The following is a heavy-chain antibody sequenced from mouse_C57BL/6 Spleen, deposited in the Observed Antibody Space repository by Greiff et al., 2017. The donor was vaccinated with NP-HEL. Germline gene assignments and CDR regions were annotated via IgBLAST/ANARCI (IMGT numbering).Heavy chain of an antibody. Sequence: EVKLQQSGPGLVKPSQSLSLTCSVTGYSITSGYYWNWIRQFPGNKLEWMGYISYDGSNNYNPSLKNRISITRDTSKNQFFLKLNSVTTEDTATYYCASWGGYAMDYWGQGTSVTVSS. CDR1: GYSITSGYY. CDR3: ASWGGYAMDY. D-gene: IGHD4-1*01. J-gene: IGHJ4*01. V-gene: IGHV3-6*01. CDR2: ISYDGSN.